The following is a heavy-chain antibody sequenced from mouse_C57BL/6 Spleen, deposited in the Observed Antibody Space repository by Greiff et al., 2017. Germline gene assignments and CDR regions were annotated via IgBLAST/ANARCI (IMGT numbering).Heavy chain of an antibody. CDR3: TTVDGSCFAY. V-gene: IGHV14-4*01. J-gene: IGHJ3*01. CDR2: IDPENGDT. Sequence: EVQLQQSGAELVRPGASVKLSCTASGFNIKDDYMHWVKQRPEQGLEWIGWIDPENGDTEYASKFQGKATITADTSTNTAYLQLSSLTSEDTAVYYCTTVDGSCFAYWGQGTLVTVSA. D-gene: IGHD1-1*01. CDR1: GFNIKDDY.